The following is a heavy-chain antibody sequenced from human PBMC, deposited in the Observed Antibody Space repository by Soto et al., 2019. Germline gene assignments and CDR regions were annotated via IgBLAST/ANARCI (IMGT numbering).Heavy chain of an antibody. CDR1: GGSISSGGYY. D-gene: IGHD5-18*01. V-gene: IGHV4-31*03. CDR2: IYYSGST. J-gene: IGHJ4*02. CDR3: ARVGDEDYSYGYGPFDY. Sequence: QVQLQESGPGLVKPSQTLSLTCTVSGGSISSGGYYWSWIRQHPGKGLEWIGYIYYSGSTYYNPSLKSRVTISVDTSKNQFSLELSSVTAADTAVYYCARVGDEDYSYGYGPFDYWGQGTLVTVSS.